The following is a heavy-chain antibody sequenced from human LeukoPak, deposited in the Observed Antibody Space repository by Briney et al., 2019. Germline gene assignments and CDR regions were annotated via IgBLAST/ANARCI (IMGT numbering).Heavy chain of an antibody. CDR2: IWYDGSNK. J-gene: IGHJ3*02. CDR1: GFTFSSYG. CDR3: ARDWYYDFWSGSPDAFDI. D-gene: IGHD3-3*01. Sequence: GGSLRLSCAASGFTFSSYGMHWVRQAPGKGLGWVAVIWYDGSNKYYADSVKGRFTISRDNSKNTLYLQMNSLRAEDTAVYYCARDWYYDFWSGSPDAFDIWGQGTMVTVSS. V-gene: IGHV3-33*01.